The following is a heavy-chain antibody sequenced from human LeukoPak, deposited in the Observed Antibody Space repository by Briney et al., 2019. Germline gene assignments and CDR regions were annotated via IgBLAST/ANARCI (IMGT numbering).Heavy chain of an antibody. V-gene: IGHV3-30*04. CDR2: ISYDGSNK. D-gene: IGHD3-22*01. J-gene: IGHJ4*02. CDR3: ARCRVVYYDSSEAFDY. CDR1: GFTFSSYA. Sequence: GGSLRLSCAASGFTFSSYAMHWVRQAPGKGLEWVAVISYDGSNKYYADSVKGRFTISRDNSKNTLYLQMNSLRAEDTAVYYCARCRVVYYDSSEAFDYWGQGTLVTVSS.